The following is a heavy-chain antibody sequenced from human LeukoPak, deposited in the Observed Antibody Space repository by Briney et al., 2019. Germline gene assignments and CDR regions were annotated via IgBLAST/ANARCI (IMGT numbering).Heavy chain of an antibody. V-gene: IGHV1-46*01. D-gene: IGHD5-24*01. J-gene: IGHJ4*02. Sequence: ASVKVSCKASGYTFTSYYMHWVRQAPGQGLEWMGIINPSGGSTSNAQKFQGRVTMTRDTSTTTVHMELSSLRSEDTAVYYCASVEMATTNGGFDYWGQGTLVTVSS. CDR2: INPSGGST. CDR3: ASVEMATTNGGFDY. CDR1: GYTFTSYY.